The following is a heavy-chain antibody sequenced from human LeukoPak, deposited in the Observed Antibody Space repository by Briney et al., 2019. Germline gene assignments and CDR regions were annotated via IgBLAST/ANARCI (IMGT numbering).Heavy chain of an antibody. D-gene: IGHD3-16*02. CDR1: GYTFDDYG. Sequence: GGSLRLSCAASGYTFDDYGMRWVRQAPGRGREWVSGINWNGGSTGYADSVKGRFTISRDHAKNSLYLQVNSLRAEDTALYYCARDNHYDYVWGSYRLYYFDYWGQGTLVTVSS. V-gene: IGHV3-20*04. J-gene: IGHJ4*02. CDR3: ARDNHYDYVWGSYRLYYFDY. CDR2: INWNGGST.